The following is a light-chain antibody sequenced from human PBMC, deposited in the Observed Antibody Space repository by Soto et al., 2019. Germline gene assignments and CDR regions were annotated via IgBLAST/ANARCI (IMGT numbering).Light chain of an antibody. CDR3: QQRSNWPPD. V-gene: IGKV3-11*01. J-gene: IGKJ5*01. CDR1: QSVSSTY. Sequence: EIVLTQSPGTLSLSPGERATVSCRASQSVSSTYLAWFQQKPGQAPRLLIYDASNRATGIPARFSGSGSGTDFTLTISSLEPEDFAVYYCQQRSNWPPDFGQGTRLEIK. CDR2: DAS.